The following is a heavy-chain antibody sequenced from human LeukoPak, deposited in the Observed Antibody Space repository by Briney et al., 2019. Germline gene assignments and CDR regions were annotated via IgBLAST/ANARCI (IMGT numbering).Heavy chain of an antibody. J-gene: IGHJ3*02. CDR1: GFTFSSYG. D-gene: IGHD3-22*01. Sequence: GGSLRLSCAASGFTFSSYGMHWVRQAPGKGLEWVTVISYDGSNKKYADSVKGRFTISRDNSKNTLYLQMNSLRTEDTAVYYCARVANYYDSSGYYYGKGAFDIWGQGTMVTVSS. CDR2: ISYDGSNK. CDR3: ARVANYYDSSGYYYGKGAFDI. V-gene: IGHV3-30*03.